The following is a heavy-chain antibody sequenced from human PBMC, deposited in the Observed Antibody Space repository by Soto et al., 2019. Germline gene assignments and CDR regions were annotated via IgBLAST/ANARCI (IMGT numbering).Heavy chain of an antibody. CDR2: MNPNSGNT. J-gene: IGHJ6*02. CDR1: GYTFTSYD. D-gene: IGHD4-17*01. CDR3: ARVSVTTYYYYYGMDV. V-gene: IGHV1-8*01. Sequence: RXSVKVSCKASGYTFTSYDINWVRQATGQGLEWMGWMNPNSGNTGYAQKFQGRVTMTRNTSISTAYMELSSLRSEDTAVYYCARVSVTTYYYYYGMDVWGQGTTVTVSS.